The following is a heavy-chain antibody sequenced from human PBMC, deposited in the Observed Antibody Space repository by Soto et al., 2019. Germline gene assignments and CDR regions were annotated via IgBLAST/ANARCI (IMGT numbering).Heavy chain of an antibody. D-gene: IGHD4-17*01. CDR1: GGSINSGDYY. J-gene: IGHJ5*02. V-gene: IGHV4-30-4*01. Sequence: QVQLQESGPGLVKPSQTLSLTCTVSGGSINSGDYYWSWIRQPPGKGLEWIGYISYSGSTYYNPSLKSRVSISAATSKNQFSLKLSSVTAADTAVYYCARAKGLVTVTTSWFDPWGQGTLGTVSS. CDR3: ARAKGLVTVTTSWFDP. CDR2: ISYSGST.